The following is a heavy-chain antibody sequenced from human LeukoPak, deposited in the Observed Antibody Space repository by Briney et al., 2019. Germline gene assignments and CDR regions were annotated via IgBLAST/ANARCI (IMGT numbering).Heavy chain of an antibody. D-gene: IGHD5-18*01. J-gene: IGHJ4*02. CDR2: IFDSGST. CDR3: ARGPLAYNFGEFDY. CDR1: GVSISSGGYS. V-gene: IGHV4-30-2*01. Sequence: SETLSLTCAVCGVSISSGGYSWRWIRQPRGKGLEWIGYIFDSGSTKDSPSLKSRVTISVDRPKNQFSLKLSSVTAADTAVYYCARGPLAYNFGEFDYWGQGALVTVSS.